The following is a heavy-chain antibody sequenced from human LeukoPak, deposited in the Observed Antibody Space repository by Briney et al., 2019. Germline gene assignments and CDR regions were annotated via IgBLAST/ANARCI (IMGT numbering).Heavy chain of an antibody. J-gene: IGHJ4*02. Sequence: PGGSLRLSCAASGFTFSSYAMHWVRQAPGKGLEWVSYISSSGSTIYYADSVKGRFTISRDNAKNSLYLQMNSLRAEDTAVYYCARTRPADYAFGYWGQGTLVTVSS. CDR1: GFTFSSYA. CDR2: ISSSGSTI. CDR3: ARTRPADYAFGY. D-gene: IGHD4-17*01. V-gene: IGHV3-48*04.